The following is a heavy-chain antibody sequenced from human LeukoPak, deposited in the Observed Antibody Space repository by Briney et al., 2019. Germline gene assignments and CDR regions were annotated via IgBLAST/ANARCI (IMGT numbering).Heavy chain of an antibody. CDR2: IRYDGTNK. V-gene: IGHV3-30*02. J-gene: IGHJ4*02. CDR3: AKEGNWYSLDS. Sequence: GGSLRLSCTASGFIFSDSGMHWVRQSPGKGLEWVTFIRYDGTNKDYADSVKGRFSISRDNSKNTVYLQMDSLSAEDAAVYYCAKEGNWYSLDSWGQGTLVTVSS. D-gene: IGHD6-13*01. CDR1: GFIFSDSG.